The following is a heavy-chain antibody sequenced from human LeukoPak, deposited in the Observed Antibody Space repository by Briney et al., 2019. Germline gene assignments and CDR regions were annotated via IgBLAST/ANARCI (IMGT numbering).Heavy chain of an antibody. CDR3: ARGRAYYYGSSGYYYFDY. D-gene: IGHD3-22*01. CDR2: IYYSGNT. V-gene: IGHV4-59*06. J-gene: IGHJ4*02. CDR1: GDSISTYY. Sequence: SETLSLTCTVSGDSISTYYWSWIRQHPGKGLEWIGYIYYSGNTFYNPSLKSRVTISVDTSKNEFSLNLSSVTAADTAVYYCARGRAYYYGSSGYYYFDYWGQGTLVTVSS.